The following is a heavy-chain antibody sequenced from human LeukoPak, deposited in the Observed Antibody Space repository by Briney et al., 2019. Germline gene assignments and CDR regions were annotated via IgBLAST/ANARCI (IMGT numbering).Heavy chain of an antibody. V-gene: IGHV3-21*04. CDR3: ARGTYYCSSTSCYHYYYMDV. Sequence: PGGSLRLSCAASGFTFSSHSMTWVRQAPGKGLEWVSSISTSSSYIYYADSVKGRFTISRDNAKKSLYLQMNSLRAEDTAVYYCARGTYYCSSTSCYHYYYMDVWGKGTTVTVSS. D-gene: IGHD2-2*01. J-gene: IGHJ6*03. CDR1: GFTFSSHS. CDR2: ISTSSSYI.